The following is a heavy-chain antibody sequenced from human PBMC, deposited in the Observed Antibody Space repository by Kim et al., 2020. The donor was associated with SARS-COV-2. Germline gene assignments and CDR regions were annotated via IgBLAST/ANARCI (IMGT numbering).Heavy chain of an antibody. Sequence: DSVKGRFTISRDNAKNSRYLQMNNLRAEDTAVYYCARARVGSSAWYYFDYWGPGTLVTVSS. J-gene: IGHJ4*02. CDR3: ARARVGSSAWYYFDY. V-gene: IGHV3-11*05. D-gene: IGHD6-19*01.